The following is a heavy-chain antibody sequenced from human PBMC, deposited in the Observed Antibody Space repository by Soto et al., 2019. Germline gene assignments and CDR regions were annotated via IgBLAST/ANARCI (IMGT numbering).Heavy chain of an antibody. CDR3: AKDSYGMDV. CDR2: ISYDGSNK. V-gene: IGHV3-30*18. CDR1: GFTFSSYG. J-gene: IGHJ6*02. Sequence: GGSLRLSCAASGFTFSSYGMHWVRQAPGKGLEWVAVISYDGSNKYYADSVKGRFTISRDNSKNTLYLQMNSLRAEDTAVYYCAKDSYGMDVWGQGTTVTVSS.